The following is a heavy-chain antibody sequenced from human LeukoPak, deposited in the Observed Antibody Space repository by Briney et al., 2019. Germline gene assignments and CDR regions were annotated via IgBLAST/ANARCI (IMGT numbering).Heavy chain of an antibody. D-gene: IGHD2-15*01. V-gene: IGHV1-2*02. CDR2: INPNSGGT. CDR1: GYTFTGYY. J-gene: IGHJ6*03. CDR3: ASMGQYCSGGSCYPGDYYYYYYMDV. Sequence: ASVKVSCKPSGYTFTGYYMHWVRQAPGQGLEWMGWINPNSGGTNYAQKFQGRVTMTRDTSISTAYMELSRLRSDDTAVYYCASMGQYCSGGSCYPGDYYYYYYMDVWGKGTTVTVSS.